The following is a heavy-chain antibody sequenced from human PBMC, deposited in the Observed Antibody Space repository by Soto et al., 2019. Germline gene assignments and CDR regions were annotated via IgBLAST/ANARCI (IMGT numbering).Heavy chain of an antibody. V-gene: IGHV3-30*18. D-gene: IGHD3-16*02. CDR3: AKGTHAELSLTAPDTY. CDR1: GFTFSSYG. J-gene: IGHJ4*02. Sequence: PWGSLRLSCAASGFTFSSYGMHWVRQAPGKGLEWVAVISYDGSNKYYADSVKGRFTISRDNSKNTLYLQMNSLRAEDTAVYYCAKGTHAELSLTAPDTYWGQGTLVTVSS. CDR2: ISYDGSNK.